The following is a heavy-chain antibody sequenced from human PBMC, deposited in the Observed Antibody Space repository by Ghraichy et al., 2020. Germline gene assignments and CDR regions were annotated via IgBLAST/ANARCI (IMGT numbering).Heavy chain of an antibody. CDR3: AKGDYYDSSGYYQT. D-gene: IGHD3-22*01. Sequence: GGSLRLSCAASGFTFSSYGMHWVRQAPGKGLEWVAVISYDGSNKYYADSVKGRFTISRDNSKNTLYLQMNSLRAEDTAVYYCAKGDYYDSSGYYQTWGQGTLVTVSS. CDR1: GFTFSSYG. CDR2: ISYDGSNK. J-gene: IGHJ4*02. V-gene: IGHV3-30*18.